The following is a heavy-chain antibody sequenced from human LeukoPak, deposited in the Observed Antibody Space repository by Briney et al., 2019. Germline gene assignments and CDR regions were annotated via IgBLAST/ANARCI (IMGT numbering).Heavy chain of an antibody. V-gene: IGHV4-31*03. CDR3: ARHAYGSGSYNFDY. CDR1: GGPISSGGYY. CDR2: IYYSGST. D-gene: IGHD3-10*01. J-gene: IGHJ4*02. Sequence: SQTLSLTCTVSGGPISSGGYYWSWIRQHPGKGLEWIGYIYYSGSTYYNPSLKSRVTISVDTSKNQFSLKLSSVTAADTAVYYCARHAYGSGSYNFDYWGQGTLVTVSS.